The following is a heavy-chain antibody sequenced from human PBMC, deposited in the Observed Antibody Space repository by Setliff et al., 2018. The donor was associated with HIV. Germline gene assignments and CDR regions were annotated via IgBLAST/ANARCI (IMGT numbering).Heavy chain of an antibody. CDR1: GVSISSSSYF. V-gene: IGHV4-39*01. CDR2: IYFSGST. J-gene: IGHJ6*03. Sequence: SETLSLTCAVSGVSISSSSYFWGWIRRPPGTGLDWIGSIYFSGSTYYNPSLESRVTISMDTSKNQFSLKLTSVTAADTAVYYCARHPRHYNILTGYRYYYMDVWGKGTT. CDR3: ARHPRHYNILTGYRYYYMDV. D-gene: IGHD3-9*01.